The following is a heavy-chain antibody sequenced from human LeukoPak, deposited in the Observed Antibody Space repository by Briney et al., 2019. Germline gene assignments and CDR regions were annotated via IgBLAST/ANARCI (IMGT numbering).Heavy chain of an antibody. V-gene: IGHV3-48*01. Sequence: GSLRLSCAASGFTFSSYSMNWVRQAPGKGLEWVSYISSSSSTIYYADSVKGRFTISRDNAKNSLYLQMNSLRAEDTAVYYCARARGYDSSGYYYYDAFDIWGQGTMVTVSS. J-gene: IGHJ3*02. CDR3: ARARGYDSSGYYYYDAFDI. CDR2: ISSSSSTI. D-gene: IGHD3-22*01. CDR1: GFTFSSYS.